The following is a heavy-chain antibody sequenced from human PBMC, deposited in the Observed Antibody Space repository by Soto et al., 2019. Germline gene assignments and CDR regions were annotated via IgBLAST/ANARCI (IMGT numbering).Heavy chain of an antibody. J-gene: IGHJ5*02. D-gene: IGHD4-17*01. CDR2: IKEDGSAK. CDR1: GFMFSNYW. V-gene: IGHV3-7*03. Sequence: EVYLVESGGGLVQPGGSLRLSCEASGFMFSNYWMHWVRQAPGKGLQWVANIKEDGSAKSYVDSVKGRFTISRDNAKKALYLQLNSLRVEDTAVYYCGRVSGYGDVFDTWGQGTLVIVSS. CDR3: GRVSGYGDVFDT.